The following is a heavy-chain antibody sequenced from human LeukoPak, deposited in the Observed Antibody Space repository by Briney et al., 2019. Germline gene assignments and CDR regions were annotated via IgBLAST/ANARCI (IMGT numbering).Heavy chain of an antibody. CDR3: AAHCSSTSCSGGDP. V-gene: IGHV4-59*01. D-gene: IGHD2-2*01. J-gene: IGHJ5*02. CDR2: IYYSGST. CDR1: GGSISSYY. Sequence: SETLSLTCTVSGGSISSYYWSWIRQPPGKGLEWIGYIYYSGSTNYSPSLKSRVTISVDTSKNQFSLKLSSVTAADTAVYYCAAHCSSTSCSGGDPGGQGTLVTVSA.